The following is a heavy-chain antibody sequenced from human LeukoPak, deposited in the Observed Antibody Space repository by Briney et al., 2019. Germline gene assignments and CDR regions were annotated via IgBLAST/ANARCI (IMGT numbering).Heavy chain of an antibody. CDR3: ARDSGPYYYYGMDV. D-gene: IGHD3-10*01. CDR1: GYTFTSYY. J-gene: IGHJ6*02. CDR2: INPSGGST. V-gene: IGHV1-46*01. Sequence: ASVKVSCKASGYTFTSYYMHWVRQAPGQGLEWMGIINPSGGSTSYAQKFQGRVTMTRDTSTSTAYMELRSLRSDDTAVYYCARDSGPYYYYGMDVWGQGTTVTVSS.